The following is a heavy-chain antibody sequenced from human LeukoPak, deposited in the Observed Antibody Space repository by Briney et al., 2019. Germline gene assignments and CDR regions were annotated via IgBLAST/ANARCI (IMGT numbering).Heavy chain of an antibody. CDR2: ISSSSYI. Sequence: PGGSLRLSCAASGFTFSSYSMNWVRQAPGKGLEWVSSISSSSYIYYADSVKGRFTISGDNAKNSLYLQMNSLRAEDTAVYYCARDYGGNSNKVLDYWGQGTLVTVSS. J-gene: IGHJ4*02. V-gene: IGHV3-21*01. CDR1: GFTFSSYS. D-gene: IGHD4-23*01. CDR3: ARDYGGNSNKVLDY.